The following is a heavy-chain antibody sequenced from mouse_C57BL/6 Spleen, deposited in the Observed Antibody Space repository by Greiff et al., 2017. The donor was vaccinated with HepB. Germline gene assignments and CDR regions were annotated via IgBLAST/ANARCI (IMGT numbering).Heavy chain of an antibody. V-gene: IGHV1-80*01. D-gene: IGHD1-1*01. Sequence: VHLVESGAELVKPGASVKISCKASGYAFSSYWMNWVKQRPGKGLEWIGQIYPGDGDTNYNGKFKGKATLTADKSSSTAYMQLSSLTSEDSAVYFCARCDGSSCYFDYWGQGTTLTVSS. CDR1: GYAFSSYW. J-gene: IGHJ2*01. CDR3: ARCDGSSCYFDY. CDR2: IYPGDGDT.